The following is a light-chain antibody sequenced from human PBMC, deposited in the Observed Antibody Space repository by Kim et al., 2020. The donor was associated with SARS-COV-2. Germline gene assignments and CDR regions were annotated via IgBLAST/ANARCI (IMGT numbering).Light chain of an antibody. CDR3: QQRSKWPRT. Sequence: LSPGERATRTCRASQSVSKSLGWYQQKTGQAPRLLIYDAANRATGIPARFSGSGSGTDFTLTISSLEPEDFAVYYCQQRSKWPRTFGGGTKVDIK. V-gene: IGKV3-11*01. J-gene: IGKJ4*01. CDR2: DAA. CDR1: QSVSKS.